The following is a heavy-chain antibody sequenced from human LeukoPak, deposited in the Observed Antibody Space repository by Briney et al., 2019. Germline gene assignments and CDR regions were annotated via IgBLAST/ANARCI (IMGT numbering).Heavy chain of an antibody. Sequence: SETLSHTCNVSGDSISSTSYYWAWLRQPPGKGLEWIGNIYHSGSTYYNPSLRSRVTISIDTSRRQFSLRLNSVTAADAAHYFCARAPGYCRATSCYFRFDPWGPGTLVTVSS. D-gene: IGHD2-2*03. CDR2: IYHSGST. J-gene: IGHJ5*02. V-gene: IGHV4-39*07. CDR3: ARAPGYCRATSCYFRFDP. CDR1: GDSISSTSYY.